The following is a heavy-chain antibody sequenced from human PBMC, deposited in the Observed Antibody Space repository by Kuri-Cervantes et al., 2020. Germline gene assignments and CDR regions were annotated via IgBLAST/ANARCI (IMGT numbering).Heavy chain of an antibody. V-gene: IGHV3-7*01. CDR1: SSYX. CDR3: XXXTEXXXGSXXNDAFDI. D-gene: IGHD2-15*01. Sequence: SSYXXXWVRXAPGKGLEWXANIKXDGSEXXYVDSVKGRXXISRXXAKXSLYXXXXSLRAXXTXXXYCXXXTEXXXGSXXNDAFDIWGQGTMVTVSS. CDR2: IKXDGSEX. J-gene: IGHJ3*02.